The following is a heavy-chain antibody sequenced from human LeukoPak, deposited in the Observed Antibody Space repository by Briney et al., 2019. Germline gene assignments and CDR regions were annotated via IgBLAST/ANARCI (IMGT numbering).Heavy chain of an antibody. CDR3: ARARRNHLGAFDI. D-gene: IGHD1-14*01. V-gene: IGHV4-59*01. CDR2: IYYSGST. Sequence: PSETLSLTCTVSGGSISSYYWSWIRQPPGKGLEWIGYIYYSGSTNYNPSLKSRVTISVDTSKNQFSLKLSSVTAADTAVYYCARARRNHLGAFDIWGQGTMVTVSS. CDR1: GGSISSYY. J-gene: IGHJ3*02.